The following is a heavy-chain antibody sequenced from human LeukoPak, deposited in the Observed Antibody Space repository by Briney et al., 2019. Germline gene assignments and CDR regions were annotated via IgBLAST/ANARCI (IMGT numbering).Heavy chain of an antibody. D-gene: IGHD4-17*01. J-gene: IGHJ4*02. V-gene: IGHV4-4*02. CDR3: ARDSHGDYANVFVY. CDR2: IYHSGST. CDR1: GGSISSSNW. Sequence: SETLSLTCGVSGGSISSSNWWSWVRQPPGKGLEWIGEIYHSGSTNYNPSLKSRVTISVDKSKNQFSLKLSSVTAADTAVYYCARDSHGDYANVFVYWGQGTLVTVS.